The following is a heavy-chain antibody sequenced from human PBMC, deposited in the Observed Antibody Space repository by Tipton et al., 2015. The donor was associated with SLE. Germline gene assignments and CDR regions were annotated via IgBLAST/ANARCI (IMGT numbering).Heavy chain of an antibody. D-gene: IGHD3-9*01. CDR2: IHSSGP. J-gene: IGHJ4*02. Sequence: TLSLTCTVSGGAISNSPYYWGWIRQPPGKGLEWIGSIHSSGPYYSPSLESRVTMSLDTSRNQFSLKLTSVTAADTAVYYCARAILTAYNFFDYWGQGTLVTVSS. CDR3: ARAILTAYNFFDY. CDR1: GGAISNSPYY. V-gene: IGHV4-39*07.